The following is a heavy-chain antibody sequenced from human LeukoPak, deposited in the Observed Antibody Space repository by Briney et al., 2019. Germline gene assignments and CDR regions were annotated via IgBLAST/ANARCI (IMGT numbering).Heavy chain of an antibody. CDR1: GFSFSTYS. V-gene: IGHV3-21*01. Sequence: GGSLRLSCAASGFSFSTYSMNWVRQAPGKGLEWVSSISSGSNYIYYADSAKGRFTISRDNAKNSLYLQMNGLRADDTAVYYCARVRNYGDYLYYFDYWGQGTLVTVSS. J-gene: IGHJ4*02. CDR3: ARVRNYGDYLYYFDY. CDR2: ISSGSNYI. D-gene: IGHD4-17*01.